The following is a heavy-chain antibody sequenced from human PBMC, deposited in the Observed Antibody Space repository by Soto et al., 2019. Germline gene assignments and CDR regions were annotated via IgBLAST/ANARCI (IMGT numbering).Heavy chain of an antibody. V-gene: IGHV2-5*02. CDR2: IYWDGEK. J-gene: IGHJ3*01. D-gene: IGHD2-2*01. Sequence: QITLKESGPALVKPTQTLTLTCTFSGFSLSTSGVGVGWIRQPPGKALEWLALIYWDGEKRYSPSQKSRLALTTYTSKNQVVLTMTNLDPVDTATYYCAHFIVVPPSDVFDVWGQGTMVAVSS. CDR3: AHFIVVPPSDVFDV. CDR1: GFSLSTSGVG.